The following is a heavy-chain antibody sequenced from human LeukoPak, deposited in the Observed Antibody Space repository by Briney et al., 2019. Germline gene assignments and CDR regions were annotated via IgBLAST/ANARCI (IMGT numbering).Heavy chain of an antibody. CDR2: ISGSGGGST. CDR1: GFTFNNYA. D-gene: IGHD3-16*01. Sequence: GGSLRLSCAASGFTFNNYAMSWVRQAPGKGLEWVSTISGSGGGSTYYADSVKGRFTISRDNSKNTLYLQMNSLKAEDSAIYYCAKAQSYGYSDYWGQGTLVAVSS. CDR3: AKAQSYGYSDY. J-gene: IGHJ4*02. V-gene: IGHV3-23*01.